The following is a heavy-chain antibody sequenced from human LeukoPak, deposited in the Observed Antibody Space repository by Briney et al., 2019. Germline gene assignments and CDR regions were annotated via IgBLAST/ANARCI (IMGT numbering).Heavy chain of an antibody. CDR2: INHSGST. J-gene: IGHJ3*02. V-gene: IGHV4-39*07. CDR3: ARDLNPDFWSGYSGAHDAFDI. CDR1: GGSISSSSYY. D-gene: IGHD3-3*01. Sequence: SETLSLTCTVSGGSISSSSYYWSWIRQPPGKGLEWIGEINHSGSTNYNPSLKSRVTISVDTSKNQFSLKLSSVTAADTAVYYCARDLNPDFWSGYSGAHDAFDIWGQGTMVTVSS.